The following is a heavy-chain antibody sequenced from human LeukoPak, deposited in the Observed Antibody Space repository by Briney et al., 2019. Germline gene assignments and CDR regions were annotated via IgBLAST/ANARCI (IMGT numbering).Heavy chain of an antibody. D-gene: IGHD6-13*01. V-gene: IGHV3-21*01. Sequence: GGSLRLSCAASGFTFSNFWMHWVRQAPGKGLEWVSSISSSSSYIYYADSVKGRFTISRDNAKNSLYLQMNSLRAEDTAVYYCARDNEIAAADFFDYWGQGTLVTVSS. CDR1: GFTFSNFW. CDR2: ISSSSSYI. CDR3: ARDNEIAAADFFDY. J-gene: IGHJ4*02.